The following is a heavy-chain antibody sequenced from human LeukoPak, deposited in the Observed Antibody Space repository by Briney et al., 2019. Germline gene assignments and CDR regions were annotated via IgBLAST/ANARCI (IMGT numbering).Heavy chain of an antibody. CDR1: GFTFSSYS. J-gene: IGHJ4*02. D-gene: IGHD3-10*01. CDR3: ARVGYYGSGSYYDY. CDR2: ISSSSSYI. Sequence: GGSLRLSCAASGFTFSSYSMNWVRQAPGKGLEWVSSISSSSSYIYYAGSVKGRFTISRDNAKNSLYLQMNSLRAEDTAVYYCARVGYYGSGSYYDYWGQGTLVTVSS. V-gene: IGHV3-21*01.